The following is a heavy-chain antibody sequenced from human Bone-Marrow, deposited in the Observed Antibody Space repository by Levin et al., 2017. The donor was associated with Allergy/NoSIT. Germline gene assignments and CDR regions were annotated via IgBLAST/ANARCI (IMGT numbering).Heavy chain of an antibody. Sequence: PGGSLRLSCAASGFTFSSYAINWVRQAPGKGLEWVSGISGSGSSTYYADSVKGRFTISRDNSKNTMLLQMNSLRAEDTAVYFCARGRRYGEAGGAYVMDVWGQGTTVTVSS. D-gene: IGHD4-17*01. CDR2: ISGSGSST. J-gene: IGHJ6*02. CDR3: ARGRRYGEAGGAYVMDV. CDR1: GFTFSSYA. V-gene: IGHV3-23*01.